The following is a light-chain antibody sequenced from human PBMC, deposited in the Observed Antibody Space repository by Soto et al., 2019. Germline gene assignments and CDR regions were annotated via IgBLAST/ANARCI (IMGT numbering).Light chain of an antibody. CDR1: QSVSSNY. CDR3: QQYDTSPRT. J-gene: IGKJ1*01. Sequence: EVMLTQSPGTLSLSPGERATLSCRASQSVSSNYLAWYQQKSGQAPRLLIYGASNRATGIPDRFRGSGSGTDFTLTIRRLEPEDFAVYYCQQYDTSPRTFGQGTKVEFK. CDR2: GAS. V-gene: IGKV3-20*01.